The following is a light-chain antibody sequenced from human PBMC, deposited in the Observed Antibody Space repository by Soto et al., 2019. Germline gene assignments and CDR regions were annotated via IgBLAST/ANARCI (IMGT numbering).Light chain of an antibody. CDR2: GAF. J-gene: IGKJ2*01. CDR1: QSVSSN. V-gene: IGKV3-15*01. CDR3: HHYKDGPPKQYT. Sequence: EIVMTQSPATLSVSPGERATLSCGASQSVSSNLAWYQQKPGQAPRLLIYGAFTRATGVPDRFSGSGSGTEFTRTISSLQPEDFAVYYCHHYKDGPPKQYTFGQGTKLEIK.